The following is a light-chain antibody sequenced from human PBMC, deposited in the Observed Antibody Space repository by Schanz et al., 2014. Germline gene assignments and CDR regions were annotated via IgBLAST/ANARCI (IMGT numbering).Light chain of an antibody. V-gene: IGKV3-15*01. CDR1: QSVSSD. Sequence: EIVMTQSPATLSVSPGERATLSCRASQSVSSDLAWYQQKPGQAPRLLIYGASTRATGIPARFSGSGSGTEFTLTISSLQPEDLAVYYCQHYHSWPYTFGQGTKLEIK. CDR2: GAS. CDR3: QHYHSWPYT. J-gene: IGKJ2*01.